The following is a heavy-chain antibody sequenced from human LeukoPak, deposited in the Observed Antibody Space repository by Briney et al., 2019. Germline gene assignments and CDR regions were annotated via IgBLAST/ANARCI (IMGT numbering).Heavy chain of an antibody. CDR3: ARDSGWFRFDY. Sequence: GVSLRLSCAASGFTFSSYSMNWVRQAPGKGLEWVANIKEDGSEKYYVDSVKGRFTISRDNAKNSLYLQMNSLRAEDTAMYYCARDSGWFRFDYWGQGTLVTVSS. CDR2: IKEDGSEK. V-gene: IGHV3-7*03. D-gene: IGHD6-13*01. J-gene: IGHJ4*02. CDR1: GFTFSSYS.